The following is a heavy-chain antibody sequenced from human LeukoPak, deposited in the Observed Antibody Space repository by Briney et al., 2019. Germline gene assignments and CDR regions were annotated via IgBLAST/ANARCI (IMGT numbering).Heavy chain of an antibody. Sequence: QPGGSLRLSCAASGFTFDDYDMHWVRQAPGKGLEWVSGITWNSHSIAYADSVKGRFTISRDNAKNSLYLQMDSLRDEDTAVYYCARDRDYAFDYWGQGTLVTVSS. J-gene: IGHJ4*02. V-gene: IGHV3-9*01. CDR2: ITWNSHSI. CDR1: GFTFDDYD. D-gene: IGHD4-17*01. CDR3: ARDRDYAFDY.